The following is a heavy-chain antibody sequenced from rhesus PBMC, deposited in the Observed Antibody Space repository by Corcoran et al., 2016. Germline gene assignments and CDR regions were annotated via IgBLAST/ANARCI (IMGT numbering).Heavy chain of an antibody. Sequence: EVQLVESGGGLAKPGGSLRLSCAASGFTFSSYWMNWVRQTPGKGLELISAINSGGGSTYYPKSGKGRVTISRDNSKNTLSLQMNSLRAEDTAVYYCAKAEYCSGIYCYDDYYFDYWGQGVLVTVSS. CDR3: AKAEYCSGIYCYDDYYFDY. CDR1: GFTFSSYW. CDR2: INSGGGST. J-gene: IGHJ4*01. V-gene: IGHV3S42*01. D-gene: IGHD2-27*01.